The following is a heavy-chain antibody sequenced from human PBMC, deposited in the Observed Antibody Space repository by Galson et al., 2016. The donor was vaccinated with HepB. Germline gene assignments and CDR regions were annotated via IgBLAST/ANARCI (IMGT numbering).Heavy chain of an antibody. J-gene: IGHJ6*02. CDR3: ARGRSSAGYYGLDV. CDR1: GFTFNNYG. V-gene: IGHV3-33*02. Sequence: SLRLSCATSGFTFNNYGFHWVRQAPGKGLEWVAVIWYDGSKEFYAEYAKGRFTISRDDSKNTLFLQMNSLRGEDTALYYCARGRSSAGYYGLDVWGQGTAVTVSS. CDR2: IWYDGSKE. D-gene: IGHD6-25*01.